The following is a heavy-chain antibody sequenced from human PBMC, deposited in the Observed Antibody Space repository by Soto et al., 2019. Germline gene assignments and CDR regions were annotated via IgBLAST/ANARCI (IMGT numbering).Heavy chain of an antibody. Sequence: PGGSLRLSCAASGFTFSSYAMSWVRQAPGKGLEWVSAISGSGGSTYYADSVKGRFTISRDNSKNTLYLQMNSLRAEDTAVYYCAKVKIVVVPAAIDYGMDVWGQGTTVTVSS. D-gene: IGHD2-2*02. CDR2: ISGSGGST. J-gene: IGHJ6*02. CDR3: AKVKIVVVPAAIDYGMDV. CDR1: GFTFSSYA. V-gene: IGHV3-23*01.